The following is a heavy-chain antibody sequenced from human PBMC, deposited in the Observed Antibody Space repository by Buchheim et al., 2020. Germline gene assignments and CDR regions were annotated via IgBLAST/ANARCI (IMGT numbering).Heavy chain of an antibody. D-gene: IGHD3-10*01. CDR2: INHSGST. CDR1: DGSFSGYY. V-gene: IGHV4-34*01. J-gene: IGHJ5*02. Sequence: QVQLQQWGAGLLKPSETLSLTCAVYDGSFSGYYWSWIRQPPGKGLEWIGEINHSGSTNYNPSLKSRVTISVDTSKNQFSLKLSSVTAADTAVYYCARGRKKAGGSGSYRPTFSREWFDPWGQGTL. CDR3: ARGRKKAGGSGSYRPTFSREWFDP.